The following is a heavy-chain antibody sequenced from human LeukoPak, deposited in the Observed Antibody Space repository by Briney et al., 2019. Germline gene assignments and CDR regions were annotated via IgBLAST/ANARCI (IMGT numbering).Heavy chain of an antibody. CDR2: ISSGGTLI. J-gene: IGHJ3*02. V-gene: IGHV3-11*04. Sequence: PGGSLRLSCAASGFTFSDYSLSWIRQAPGKGLEWISFISSGGTLISYGGSVKGRFTISRDNAKNSLYLQMNSLRAEDTAVYYCASPIAAALSGWYRDAFDIWGQGTMVTASS. D-gene: IGHD6-13*01. CDR3: ASPIAAALSGWYRDAFDI. CDR1: GFTFSDYS.